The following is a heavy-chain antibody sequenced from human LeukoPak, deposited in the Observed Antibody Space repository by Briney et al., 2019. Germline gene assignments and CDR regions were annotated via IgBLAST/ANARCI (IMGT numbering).Heavy chain of an antibody. CDR3: ARGGGSYRDY. Sequence: PGGSLRLSCAASGLTFSSYSMNWVRQAPGKGLEWVSSISSSSSYIYYADSVKGRFTISRDNAKNSLYLQMNSLRAEDTAVYYCARGGGSYRDYWGQGTLVTVSS. J-gene: IGHJ4*02. V-gene: IGHV3-21*01. CDR2: ISSSSSYI. CDR1: GLTFSSYS. D-gene: IGHD1-26*01.